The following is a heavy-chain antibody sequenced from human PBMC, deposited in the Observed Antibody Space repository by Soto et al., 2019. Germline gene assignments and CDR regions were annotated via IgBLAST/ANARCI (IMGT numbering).Heavy chain of an antibody. V-gene: IGHV4-39*01. CDR3: GRHRSISPMWGMDV. Sequence: QLQLQESGPGLVKASETLSLTCTVSVGSISSNSYYWGWIRQPPGKGLEWIGSIYYSGSTYYNPSLKSRVTTSVDTSKSDFSLMVASVTATDTAVYYCGRHRSISPMWGMDVWGKGTTVTVSS. CDR2: IYYSGST. CDR1: VGSISSNSYY. J-gene: IGHJ6*04. D-gene: IGHD2-21*01.